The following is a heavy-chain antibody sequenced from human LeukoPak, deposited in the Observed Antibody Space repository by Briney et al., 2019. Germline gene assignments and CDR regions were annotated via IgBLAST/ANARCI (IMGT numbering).Heavy chain of an antibody. V-gene: IGHV1-8*03. J-gene: IGHJ6*03. D-gene: IGHD6-13*01. Sequence: ASVKVSCKASGYTFTSYDINWVRQAAGQGLEGMGWMNPNSGNTGYAQKFQGRVTITRNTSISTAYTELSSLRSEDTAVYYCARVGSSWHYYYYYYYMDVWGKGTTVTVSS. CDR3: ARVGSSWHYYYYYYYMDV. CDR1: GYTFTSYD. CDR2: MNPNSGNT.